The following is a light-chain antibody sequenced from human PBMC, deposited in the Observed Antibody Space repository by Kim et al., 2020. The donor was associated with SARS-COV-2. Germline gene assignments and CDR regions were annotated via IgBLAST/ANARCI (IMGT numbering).Light chain of an antibody. CDR1: QSISSW. V-gene: IGKV1-5*03. Sequence: DIQMTQSPSTLSASVGDRVTITCRASQSISSWLAWYQQKPEKAPNLLIYKASSLQSGLPSSFSASGSGTEFTLTISSLQPDDSATFSCQLYTRSPVTFCQGP. CDR3: QLYTRSPVT. J-gene: IGKJ2*01. CDR2: KAS.